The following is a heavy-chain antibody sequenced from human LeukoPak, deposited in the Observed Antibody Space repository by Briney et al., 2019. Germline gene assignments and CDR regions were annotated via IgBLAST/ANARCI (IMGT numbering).Heavy chain of an antibody. CDR2: IIPIVNIA. CDR3: ATGRSGQGWDV. J-gene: IGHJ3*01. V-gene: IGHV1-69*02. CDR1: GGTFSSYT. D-gene: IGHD5-12*01. Sequence: SVKVSCKASGGTFSSYTVNWVRQAPGQGLEWMGRIIPIVNIANSAQKLQGRVTITADKVTSTVYLEMSSLTFQDTAVYYCATGRSGQGWDVWGQGTMVTVS.